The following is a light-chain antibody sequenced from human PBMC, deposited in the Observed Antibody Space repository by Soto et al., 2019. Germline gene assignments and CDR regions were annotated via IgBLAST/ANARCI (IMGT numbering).Light chain of an antibody. V-gene: IGLV2-14*03. J-gene: IGLJ2*01. Sequence: QSVLTQPASVSGSPGQSITISCTGTRSDIGGYNYVSWYQQHPGKAPKLMICDVSNRPSGVSNRFSGSKSGNTASLTISGLQAEDEADYYCSSYTSSSTLVFGGGTKLTVL. CDR2: DVS. CDR3: SSYTSSSTLV. CDR1: RSDIGGYNY.